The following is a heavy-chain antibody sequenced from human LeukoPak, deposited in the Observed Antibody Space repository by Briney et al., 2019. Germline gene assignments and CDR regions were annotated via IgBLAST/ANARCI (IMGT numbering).Heavy chain of an antibody. CDR1: GFTFSSYG. D-gene: IGHD5-24*01. CDR3: ASAPKRWLQVRAKRHPTHFDY. V-gene: IGHV3-33*01. J-gene: IGHJ4*02. CDR2: IWYDGSKK. Sequence: GGSLRLSCAASGFTFSSYGMHWLRQGPGKGLEWVAVIWYDGSKKFYTDSVQGRFTISRDDSKNTLYLQMNSLRVEDAAVYYCASAPKRWLQVRAKRHPTHFDYWGQGTLVTVSS.